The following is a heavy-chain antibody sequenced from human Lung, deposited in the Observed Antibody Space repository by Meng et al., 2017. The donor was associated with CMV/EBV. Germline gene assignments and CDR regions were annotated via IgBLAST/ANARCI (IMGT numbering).Heavy chain of an antibody. V-gene: IGHV1-2*02. J-gene: IGHJ5*02. CDR3: ARAPYESNFDP. Sequence: SCQASGYTFIAYYIHWVRQAPGQGLEWLGWINPGTGGTDCAQKFQGRVTMTRDTSISTVYLELTTLTSDDTAVYFCARAPYESNFDPWGQGTLVTVSS. D-gene: IGHD3-22*01. CDR1: GYTFIAYY. CDR2: INPGTGGT.